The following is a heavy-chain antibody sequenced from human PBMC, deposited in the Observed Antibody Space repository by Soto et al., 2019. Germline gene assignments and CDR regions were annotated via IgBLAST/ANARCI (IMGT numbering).Heavy chain of an antibody. CDR1: GFTFSSYS. Sequence: GGSLRLSCAASGFTFSSYSMNWVRQAPGKGLEWVSSISSSSSYIYYADSVKGRFTISRDNAKNSLYLQMNSLRAEDTAVYYCAITRIEYPGFAYWGQGTLVTVSS. CDR2: ISSSSSYI. J-gene: IGHJ4*02. V-gene: IGHV3-21*01. CDR3: AITRIEYPGFAY. D-gene: IGHD3-22*01.